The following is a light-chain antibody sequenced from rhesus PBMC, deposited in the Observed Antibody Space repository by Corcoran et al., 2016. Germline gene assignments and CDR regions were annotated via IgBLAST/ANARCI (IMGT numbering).Light chain of an antibody. CDR3: QQGYNTPSS. V-gene: IGKV1-18*01. J-gene: IGKJ2*01. CDR2: AAY. Sequence: DIQMTQSPSSLSASVGDKVTITCRASQGISSWLAWYQRKPRKAPRLLIYAAYSLQSGVPSRFSGSGSGTDYTLTISSLQPEDFATYYGQQGYNTPSSFGQGTKVEIK. CDR1: QGISSW.